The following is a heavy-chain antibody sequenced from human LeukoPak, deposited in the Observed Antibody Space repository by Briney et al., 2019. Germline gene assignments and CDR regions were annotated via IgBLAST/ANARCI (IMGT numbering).Heavy chain of an antibody. CDR1: GYTFTCYY. D-gene: IGHD3-22*01. J-gene: IGHJ4*02. CDR2: INPNSGGT. CDR3: TRFELYYDSSGPTCPFFDY. Sequence: ASVKVSCKASGYTFTCYYMHWVRQAPGQGLEWMGRINPNSGGTNYAQKFQGRVTMTRDTSISTAYMELSRLRSDDTAVYYCTRFELYYDSSGPTCPFFDYWGQGTLVTVSS. V-gene: IGHV1-2*06.